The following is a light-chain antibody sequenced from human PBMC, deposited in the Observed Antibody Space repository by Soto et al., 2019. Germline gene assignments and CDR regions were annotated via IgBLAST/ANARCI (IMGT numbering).Light chain of an antibody. J-gene: IGLJ3*02. CDR3: QVRESPSDYSVV. V-gene: IGLV3-21*02. CDR1: NIGTKG. Sequence: SYELTQPPSVSVAPGQTATITCGGDNIGTKGVHWYQQKAGQAPELVVYNGRDRPPGIPERFSGSNSGNTATLTITRVEAGDEADFYCQVRESPSDYSVVFGGGTKLTVL. CDR2: NGR.